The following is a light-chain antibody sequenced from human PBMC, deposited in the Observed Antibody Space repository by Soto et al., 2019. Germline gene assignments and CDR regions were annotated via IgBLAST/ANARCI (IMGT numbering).Light chain of an antibody. Sequence: QSALTQPASVSGSPGQSITISCTGTSSDVGGYNYVSWYQQHPAKAPRRMIYEVSNRPSGVSNRFSGSKSGNTASLTISGLQAEDEADYYCSSYTSTNTLVFGTGTKLTVL. CDR1: SSDVGGYNY. J-gene: IGLJ1*01. CDR2: EVS. V-gene: IGLV2-14*01. CDR3: SSYTSTNTLV.